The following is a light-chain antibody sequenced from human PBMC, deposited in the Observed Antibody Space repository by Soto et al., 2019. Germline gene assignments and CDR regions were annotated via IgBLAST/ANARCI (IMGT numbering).Light chain of an antibody. CDR2: ATS. V-gene: IGKV1-16*01. J-gene: IGKJ2*01. CDR1: QGVGNY. Sequence: DIQMTQSPSSLSASVGDRVTITCRASQGVGNYLAWFQQRPGQAPKSLIYATSTLQTGGPSRFSGSGSGTEFTLTISSLQPEDVANYYCLQYNSYPQTFGQGNKLEIK. CDR3: LQYNSYPQT.